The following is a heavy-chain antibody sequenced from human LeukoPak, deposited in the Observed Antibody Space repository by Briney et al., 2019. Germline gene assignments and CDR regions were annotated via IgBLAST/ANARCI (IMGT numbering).Heavy chain of an antibody. CDR3: ATSGSLRHAFDI. V-gene: IGHV1-69*05. CDR2: IIPIFGTA. J-gene: IGHJ3*02. D-gene: IGHD1-26*01. Sequence: ASVKVSCKASGGTFSSYAISWVRQAPGQGLELMVRIIPIFGTANYAQKFQGRGTITTDESKSTAYMGLSSLRSEDTAVYYCATSGSLRHAFDIWGQGTMVTVSS. CDR1: GGTFSSYA.